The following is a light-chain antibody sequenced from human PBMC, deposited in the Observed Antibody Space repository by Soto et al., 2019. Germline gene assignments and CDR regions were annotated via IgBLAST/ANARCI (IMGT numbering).Light chain of an antibody. CDR2: SNN. CDR1: SPNIGSNT. J-gene: IGLJ1*01. Sequence: VLTQPPSSSGTPGQRVTIPCSGSSPNIGSNTVNWYQQLPGTAPKLLIYSNNQRPSGVPDRFSGSKYGTSASLAISGLQSDDEADYYCPAWDDSLNGYVFGTGTKVTVL. CDR3: PAWDDSLNGYV. V-gene: IGLV1-44*01.